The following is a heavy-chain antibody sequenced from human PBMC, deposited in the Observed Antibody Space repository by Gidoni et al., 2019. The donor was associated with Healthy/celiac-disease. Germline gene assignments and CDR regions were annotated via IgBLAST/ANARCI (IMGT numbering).Heavy chain of an antibody. CDR1: GFPFTSYW. J-gene: IGHJ6*04. CDR2: MKQDGSEK. V-gene: IGHV3-7*03. Sequence: EVQLVESGGGLVLPGGSLRLSCAASGFPFTSYWMSWVRQAPGKGLEWVANMKQDGSEKYYVDSVKGRFTISRDNAKNSLYLQMNSLRAEDTAVYYCARGDRLFWSGYQYVVWGKGTTVTVSS. D-gene: IGHD3-3*01. CDR3: ARGDRLFWSGYQYVV.